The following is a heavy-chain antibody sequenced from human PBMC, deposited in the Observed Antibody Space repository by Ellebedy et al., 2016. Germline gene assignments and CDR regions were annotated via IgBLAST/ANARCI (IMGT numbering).Heavy chain of an antibody. V-gene: IGHV3-74*01. CDR1: GFTLSTYW. CDR2: INPAGSST. Sequence: GGSLRLSCAASGFTLSTYWMHWVRQGPGKGLVWVSRINPAGSSTNYADSVKGRFTISRDNAKNTLYLQMNSLRAEDTAVYYCARAKAGTGSSDYWGQGTLVTVSS. CDR3: ARAKAGTGSSDY. D-gene: IGHD3-10*01. J-gene: IGHJ4*02.